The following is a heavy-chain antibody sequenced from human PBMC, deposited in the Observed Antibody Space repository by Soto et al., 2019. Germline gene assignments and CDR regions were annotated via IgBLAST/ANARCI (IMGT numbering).Heavy chain of an antibody. V-gene: IGHV5-10-1*01. D-gene: IGHD4-4*01. CDR2: IDPSDSYT. CDR3: ARHPYSNYDFDY. Sequence: GESVKISCKGSGYSFTSDWISWVRQMPGKGLEWTGRIDPSDSYTNYSPSFQGHVTISADKSISTAYLQWSSLKASDTAMYYCARHPYSNYDFDYWGQGTLVTVSS. CDR1: GYSFTSDW. J-gene: IGHJ4*02.